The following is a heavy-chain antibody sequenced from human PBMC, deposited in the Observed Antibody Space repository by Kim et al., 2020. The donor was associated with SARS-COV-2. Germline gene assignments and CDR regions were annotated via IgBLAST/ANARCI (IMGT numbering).Heavy chain of an antibody. CDR1: GFTFSSYA. J-gene: IGHJ4*02. D-gene: IGHD5-18*01. CDR3: ARDPEYSYGTFDY. Sequence: GGSLRLSCAASGFTFSSYAMHWVRQAPGKGLEWVAVISYDGSNKYYADSVKGRFTISRDNSKNTLYLQMNSLRAEDTAVYYCARDPEYSYGTFDYWGQGTLVTVSS. CDR2: ISYDGSNK. V-gene: IGHV3-30*04.